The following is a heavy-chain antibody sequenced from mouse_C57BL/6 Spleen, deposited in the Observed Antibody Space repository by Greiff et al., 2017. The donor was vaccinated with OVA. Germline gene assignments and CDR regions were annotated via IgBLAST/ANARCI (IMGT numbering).Heavy chain of an antibody. CDR2: ISDGGSYT. V-gene: IGHV5-4*01. CDR1: GFTFSSYA. D-gene: IGHD2-2*01. J-gene: IGHJ1*03. CDR3: ARERGVVATGYWYFDV. Sequence: EVKLVESGGGLVKPGGSLKLSCAASGFTFSSYAMSWVRQTPEKRLEWVATISDGGSYTYYPDNVKGRFTISRDNAKNNLYLQMSHLKSEDTAMYQCARERGVVATGYWYFDVGGTGTRVSVPS.